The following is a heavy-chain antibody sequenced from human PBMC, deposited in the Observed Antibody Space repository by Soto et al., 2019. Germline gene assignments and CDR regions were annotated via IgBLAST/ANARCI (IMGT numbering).Heavy chain of an antibody. CDR1: GGSISSGDYY. J-gene: IGHJ4*02. V-gene: IGHV4-30-4*01. D-gene: IGHD6-19*01. Sequence: SETLSLTCTVSGGSISSGDYYWSWIRQPPGKGLEWIGYIYYSGSTYYNPSLKSRVTISVDTSKNQFSLKLSSVTAADTAVYYCARGYQQWLPSFDYWGQGTLVTVSS. CDR2: IYYSGST. CDR3: ARGYQQWLPSFDY.